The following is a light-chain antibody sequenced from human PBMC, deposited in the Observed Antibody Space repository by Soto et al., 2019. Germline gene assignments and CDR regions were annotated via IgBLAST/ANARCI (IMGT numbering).Light chain of an antibody. Sequence: SYELAQSPSLSVAPGQTARIACWGNNIGSKSVHWYQQKAGQAPALVVFDDSDRPSGIPERFSGSNSGNTATLTIIRVEAGDEADYYCQVCDGGCYDVVFGGGTKVTVL. CDR1: NIGSKS. CDR2: DDS. J-gene: IGLJ2*01. V-gene: IGLV3-21*02. CDR3: QVCDGGCYDVV.